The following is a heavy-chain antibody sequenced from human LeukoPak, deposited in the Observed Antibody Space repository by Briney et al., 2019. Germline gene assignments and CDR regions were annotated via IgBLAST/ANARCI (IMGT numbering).Heavy chain of an antibody. J-gene: IGHJ4*02. D-gene: IGHD6-19*01. CDR3: AKLLAVTNSYYFNY. V-gene: IGHV3-23*01. Sequence: PGGSLRLSCEASGFTFSSYAMSWVRQAPGKGLEWVSTISGSGSGGSTYYADSVKGRFTISRDNSKDTLYLQMNSLRAEDTAVYYCAKLLAVTNSYYFNYWGQGTLVTVSS. CDR1: GFTFSSYA. CDR2: ISGSGSGGST.